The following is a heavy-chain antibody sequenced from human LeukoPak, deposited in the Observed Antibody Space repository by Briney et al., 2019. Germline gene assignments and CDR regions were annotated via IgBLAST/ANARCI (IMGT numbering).Heavy chain of an antibody. CDR2: ISAYNGNT. CDR1: GCTFTSYG. D-gene: IGHD3-3*01. J-gene: IGHJ5*02. CDR3: ARHFRGGYDFWSGYYTGYNWFDP. Sequence: ASVKVSCKASGCTFTSYGISWVRQAPGQGLEWMGWISAYNGNTNYAQKLQGRVTMTTDTSTSTAYMELRSLRSDDTAVYYCARHFRGGYDFWSGYYTGYNWFDPWGQGTLVTVSS. V-gene: IGHV1-18*01.